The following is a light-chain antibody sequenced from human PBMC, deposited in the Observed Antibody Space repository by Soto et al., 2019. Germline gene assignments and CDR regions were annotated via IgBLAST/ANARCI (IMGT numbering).Light chain of an antibody. V-gene: IGKV3-11*01. J-gene: IGKJ5*01. Sequence: PGERATLSCRASQSVNQYLAWYQQKPGQAPRLLIYEATNRAPGIPARFSGSGSGTDFTLTISSLEPEDFAVYYGQQRRDWPITFGQGTRLEIK. CDR2: EAT. CDR3: QQRRDWPIT. CDR1: QSVNQY.